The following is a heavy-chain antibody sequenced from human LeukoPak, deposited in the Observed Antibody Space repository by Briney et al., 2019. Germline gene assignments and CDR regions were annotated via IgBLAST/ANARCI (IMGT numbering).Heavy chain of an antibody. J-gene: IGHJ4*02. CDR3: ARVDSGSYQYYFDY. CDR1: GFTFSSYG. Sequence: GGSLRLSCAASGFTFSSYGMNWVRQAPGKGLEWVSYISSSSNIMNYADSVKGRFTISRDNSKNTLYLQMNSLRAEDTAVYYCARVDSGSYQYYFDYWGQGTLVTVSS. CDR2: ISSSSNIM. D-gene: IGHD1-26*01. V-gene: IGHV3-48*01.